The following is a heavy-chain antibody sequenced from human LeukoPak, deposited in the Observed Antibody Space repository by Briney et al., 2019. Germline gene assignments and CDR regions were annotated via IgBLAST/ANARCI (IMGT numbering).Heavy chain of an antibody. D-gene: IGHD5-18*01. CDR2: ISYDGSNK. CDR3: ARDGEYSYGSLDY. CDR1: GFTFSSYA. Sequence: GGSLRLSCAGSGFTFSSYAMHWVRQAPGKGLEWVAVISYDGSNKYYADSVKGRFTIARDNSKHTLYLQMTSLRAEDTAVYYCARDGEYSYGSLDYWGQGTLVTVSS. V-gene: IGHV3-30-3*01. J-gene: IGHJ4*02.